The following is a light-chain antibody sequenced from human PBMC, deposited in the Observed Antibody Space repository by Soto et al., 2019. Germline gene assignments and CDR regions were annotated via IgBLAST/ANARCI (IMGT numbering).Light chain of an antibody. V-gene: IGKV1D-16*01. CDR3: QQYDSSSST. Sequence: DIQIAKSPSSVSASVGDRLTLTWRASQGLSSYLAWYQQRKGKAPKILIYAASNLQSGVPSRFRGSRSGTDCTLPVSRLQPDDFETYYSQQYDSSSSTFGQGTRLDIK. CDR1: QGLSSY. CDR2: AAS. J-gene: IGKJ5*01.